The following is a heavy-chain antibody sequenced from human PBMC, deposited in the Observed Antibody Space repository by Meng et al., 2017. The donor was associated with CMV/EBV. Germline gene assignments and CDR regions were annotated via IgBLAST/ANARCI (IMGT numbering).Heavy chain of an antibody. Sequence: SGYPLSSFDLHWVHQSTGHGLEWMDWMNPNSGNPCYAQKFQGRVTMTRTTSLSTAYMELSRLRSEDPAVYYCARGESSSGWYGTNFDYWGQGTLVTVSS. CDR1: GYPLSSFD. CDR3: ARGESSSGWYGTNFDY. CDR2: MNPNSGNP. J-gene: IGHJ4*02. V-gene: IGHV1-8*01. D-gene: IGHD6-19*01.